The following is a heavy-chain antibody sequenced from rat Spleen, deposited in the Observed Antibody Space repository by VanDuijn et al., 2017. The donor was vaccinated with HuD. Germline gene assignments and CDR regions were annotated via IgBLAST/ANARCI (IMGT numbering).Heavy chain of an antibody. CDR3: VREERGVDY. CDR1: GFNFNDYW. J-gene: IGHJ2*01. CDR2: INKDSRTI. Sequence: EVQLVESGGGLVQPGRSLKLSCAASGFNFNDYWMGWVRQAPGKGLEWIAEINKDSRTIKYSPSLKDKLTISRDNAKNTLYLQMSKLGSEDTAIYYCVREERGVDYWGQGVMVTVSS. V-gene: IGHV4-2*01.